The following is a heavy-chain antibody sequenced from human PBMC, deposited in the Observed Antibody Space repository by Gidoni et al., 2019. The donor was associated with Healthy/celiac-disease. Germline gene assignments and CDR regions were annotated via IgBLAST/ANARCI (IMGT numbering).Heavy chain of an antibody. CDR3: ARQNYDILTGYPNWFDP. V-gene: IGHV4-39*01. Sequence: QLQLQESGPGLVKPSETLSLTCTVSGGSISSSSYYWGWIRQPPGKGLEWIGSIYYSGSTYYNPSLKSRVTISVDTSKNQFSLKLSSVTAADTAVYYCARQNYDILTGYPNWFDPWGQGTLVTVSS. CDR1: GGSISSSSYY. J-gene: IGHJ5*02. CDR2: IYYSGST. D-gene: IGHD3-9*01.